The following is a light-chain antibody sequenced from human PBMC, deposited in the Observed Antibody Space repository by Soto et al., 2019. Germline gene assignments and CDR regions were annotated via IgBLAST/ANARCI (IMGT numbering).Light chain of an antibody. CDR2: EVS. Sequence: QSVLTQPASVSGSPGQSITISCTGTSSDVGGYNSVCWHQQHPGKAPKLMIYEVSNRPSGVSDHFSASKSGNTASLTISGLLADDEADYYCSSFTRSNTWVFGGGTKLTVL. CDR3: SSFTRSNTWV. CDR1: SSDVGGYNS. V-gene: IGLV2-14*01. J-gene: IGLJ3*02.